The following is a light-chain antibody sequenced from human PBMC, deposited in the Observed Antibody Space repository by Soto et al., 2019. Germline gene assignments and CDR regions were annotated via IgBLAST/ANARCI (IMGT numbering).Light chain of an antibody. CDR1: SSDVGGYNY. J-gene: IGLJ1*01. CDR3: SSYTSSSTYV. Sequence: QSALTQPASVSGSPGQSITISCTGTSSDVGGYNYVSWYQQHPGKAPKLMIYDVSNRPSGVSNRFSGSESGNTASLTISGLQAEDGADYYCSSYTSSSTYVFGTGTKLTVL. CDR2: DVS. V-gene: IGLV2-14*01.